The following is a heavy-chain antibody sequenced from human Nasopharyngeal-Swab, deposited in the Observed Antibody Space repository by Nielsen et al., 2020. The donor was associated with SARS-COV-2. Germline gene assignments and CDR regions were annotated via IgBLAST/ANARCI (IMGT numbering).Heavy chain of an antibody. V-gene: IGHV1-58*01. CDR3: AASLPYDSSGYYS. J-gene: IGHJ4*02. D-gene: IGHD3-22*01. Sequence: WVRQAPGQRLEWIGWFVVGSGNTNYAQKFQERVTITRDMYTSTAYMELISLRSEDTAVYYCAASLPYDSSGYYSWGQGTLVTVSS. CDR2: FVVGSGNT.